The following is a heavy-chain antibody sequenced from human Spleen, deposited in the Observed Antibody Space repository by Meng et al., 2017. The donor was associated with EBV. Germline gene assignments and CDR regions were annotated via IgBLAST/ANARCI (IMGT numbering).Heavy chain of an antibody. D-gene: IGHD4-23*01. CDR1: IGSFRDSY. J-gene: IGHJ4*02. CDR3: ARGVRWLRSNLDY. V-gene: IGHV4-34*01. Sequence: QVQLHKGAAGLLMPSDARSLTCAVYIGSFRDSYWSWTRLPPGKGLEWIGEINHSGSTNYTPSLKSRITISIDTSRNQFSLRLSSVTAADTAIYYCARGVRWLRSNLDYWGQGTLVTVSS. CDR2: INHSGST.